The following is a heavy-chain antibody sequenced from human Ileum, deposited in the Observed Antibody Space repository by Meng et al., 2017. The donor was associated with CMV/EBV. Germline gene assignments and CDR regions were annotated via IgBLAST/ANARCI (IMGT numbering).Heavy chain of an antibody. D-gene: IGHD4-17*01. Sequence: GSLRLSCSVSGGSISSSPSYWGWIRQPPGQGLEWMTIISYSGTTFYNPSLGSRVTTSVDTSKNHFFLKLSSVTAADTAMYYCARRDYPYSLDDWGQGILVTVSS. CDR2: ISYSGTT. V-gene: IGHV4-39*02. CDR3: ARRDYPYSLDD. CDR1: GGSISSSPSY. J-gene: IGHJ4*02.